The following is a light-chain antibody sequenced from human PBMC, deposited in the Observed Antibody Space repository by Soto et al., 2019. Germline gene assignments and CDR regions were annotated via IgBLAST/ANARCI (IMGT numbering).Light chain of an antibody. CDR1: QSLLHITGETF. CDR2: EVS. V-gene: IGKV2-29*03. CDR3: MQGSNWPYT. Sequence: DVVMTQTPLSLSVAPGQPASISCKSSQSLLHITGETFLWYLQKPGQSPQLLIYEVSTRVSGVPDRFSGSGSGTDFTLEISRVETDDVGIYYCMQGSNWPYTFGQGTKLEIK. J-gene: IGKJ2*01.